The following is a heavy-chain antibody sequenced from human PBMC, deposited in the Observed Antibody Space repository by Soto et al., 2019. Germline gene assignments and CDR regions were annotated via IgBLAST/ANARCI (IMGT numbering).Heavy chain of an antibody. V-gene: IGHV3-30-3*01. D-gene: IGHD2-15*01. CDR2: ISYDGSNK. CDR1: GFTFSSYA. CDR3: ARDHVAGYCSGGSCYSSIRAPRFDY. Sequence: PGGSLRLSCAASGFTFSSYAMHWVRQAPGKGLEWVAVISYDGSNKYYADSVKGRFTISRDNSKNTLYLQMNSLRAEDTAVYYCARDHVAGYCSGGSCYSSIRAPRFDYWGQGTLVTVSS. J-gene: IGHJ4*02.